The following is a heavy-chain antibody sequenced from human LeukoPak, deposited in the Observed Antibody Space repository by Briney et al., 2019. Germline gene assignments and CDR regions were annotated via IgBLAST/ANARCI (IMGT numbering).Heavy chain of an antibody. Sequence: GGSLRLSCTASGFSFSTYAMSWVRQAPGKGLEWVSTISASGGTTYPADSARGRFSISRDNCKNTLSLQMNSLRVDDTAVYYCAKEGPSGYDWDYWGQGTLVTVSS. D-gene: IGHD5-12*01. CDR3: AKEGPSGYDWDY. J-gene: IGHJ4*02. V-gene: IGHV3-23*01. CDR2: ISASGGTT. CDR1: GFSFSTYA.